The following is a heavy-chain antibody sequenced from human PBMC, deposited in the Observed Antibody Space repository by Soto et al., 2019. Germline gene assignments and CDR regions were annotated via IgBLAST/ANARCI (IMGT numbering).Heavy chain of an antibody. Sequence: PGESLKISCKGSGYSFTSYWIGWVRQMPGKGLGWMGIIYPGDSDTRYSPSFQGQVTVSAGKSIITAYLQWSSLKASDNAMYYCARRYYDILTGYSLFDYWSQGTLVTVSS. CDR3: ARRYYDILTGYSLFDY. V-gene: IGHV5-51*01. CDR1: GYSFTSYW. CDR2: IYPGDSDT. J-gene: IGHJ4*02. D-gene: IGHD3-9*01.